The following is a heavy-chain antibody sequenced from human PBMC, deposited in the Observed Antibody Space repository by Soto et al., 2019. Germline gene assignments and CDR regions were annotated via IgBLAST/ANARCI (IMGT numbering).Heavy chain of an antibody. CDR2: MNPNSGNT. J-gene: IGHJ4*02. CDR3: ARSLRYYYYSSGSTSPDY. CDR1: GYTFTSYD. D-gene: IGHD3-22*01. V-gene: IGHV1-8*01. Sequence: ASVKVSCKASGYTFTSYDINWVRQATGHGLEWMGWMNPNSGNTGYAQKFQGRVTMTRNTSISTAYMELSSLRSEDTAVYYCARSLRYYYYSSGSTSPDYWGQGTLVTVSS.